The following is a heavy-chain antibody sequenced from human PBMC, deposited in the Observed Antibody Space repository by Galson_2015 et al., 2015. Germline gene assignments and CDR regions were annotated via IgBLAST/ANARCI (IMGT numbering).Heavy chain of an antibody. CDR1: GFSLSTSGVG. CDR2: IYWNDDK. J-gene: IGHJ5*02. Sequence: PALVKPTQTLTLTCTFSGFSLSTSGVGVGWIRQPPGKALEWLALIYWNDDKRYSPSLKSRLTITKDTSKNQVVLTMTNMDPVDTATYYCAHNKRGILTGYPGFDPWGQGTLVTVSS. CDR3: AHNKRGILTGYPGFDP. V-gene: IGHV2-5*01. D-gene: IGHD3-9*01.